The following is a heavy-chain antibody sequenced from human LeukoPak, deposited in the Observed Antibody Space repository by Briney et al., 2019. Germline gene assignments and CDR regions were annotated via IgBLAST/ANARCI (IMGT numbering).Heavy chain of an antibody. Sequence: GGSLRLSCAASGFTFSSYSMNWVRQAPGKGLEWASSISSSSSYIYYADSVKGRFTISRDNAKNSLYLQMNSLRAEDTAVYYCARGAYYYDSSGYYDWGQGTLVTVSS. V-gene: IGHV3-21*01. CDR1: GFTFSSYS. J-gene: IGHJ4*02. CDR3: ARGAYYYDSSGYYD. D-gene: IGHD3-22*01. CDR2: ISSSSSYI.